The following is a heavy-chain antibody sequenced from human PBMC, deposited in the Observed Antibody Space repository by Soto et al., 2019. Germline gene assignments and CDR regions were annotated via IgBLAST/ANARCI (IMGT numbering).Heavy chain of an antibody. CDR2: ILGSDGST. V-gene: IGHV3-23*01. CDR3: AKHPYLDYIFYFPQ. CDR1: GFTFSGYS. D-gene: IGHD3-3*02. Sequence: GGSLRLSCAASGFTFSGYSMSWVRQSASKGLEWVASILGSDGSTFYTDSVKGRFTISRDDSKNTLFLEMTSLRPEDTAVYYCAKHPYLDYIFYFPQWGQGTLVTVSS. J-gene: IGHJ4*02.